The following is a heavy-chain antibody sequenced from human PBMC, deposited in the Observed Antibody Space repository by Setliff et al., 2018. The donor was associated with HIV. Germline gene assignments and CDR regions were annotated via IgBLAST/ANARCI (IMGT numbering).Heavy chain of an antibody. CDR2: MHTSGNT. J-gene: IGHJ4*02. CDR1: GDSISGYY. Sequence: SEILSLTCTSSGDSISGYYWSWIRQPAGKGLEWIGRMHTSGNTNYNPSLKSRVTMSVDTSKNQFSLRLSSVTAADTAVYYCARGGGPDTNFDSWGRGTLVTVSS. CDR3: ARGGGPDTNFDS. V-gene: IGHV4-4*07.